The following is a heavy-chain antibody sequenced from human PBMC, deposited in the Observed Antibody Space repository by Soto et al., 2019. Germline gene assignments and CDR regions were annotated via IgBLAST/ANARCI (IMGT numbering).Heavy chain of an antibody. CDR2: INHSGST. CDR1: GGSFSGYY. V-gene: IGHV4-34*01. J-gene: IGHJ4*02. D-gene: IGHD3-9*01. CDR3: ARDGRYFDWLSF. Sequence: SETLSLTCAVYGGSFSGYYWSWIRQPPGKGLEWIGEINHSGSTNYNPSLKSRVTISVDTSKNQFSLKLSSVTAADTAVYYCARDGRYFDWLSFWGQGTLVTVSS.